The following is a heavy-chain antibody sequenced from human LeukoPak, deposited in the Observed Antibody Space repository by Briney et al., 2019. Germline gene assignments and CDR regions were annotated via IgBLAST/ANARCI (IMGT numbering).Heavy chain of an antibody. V-gene: IGHV1-18*01. J-gene: IGHJ4*02. Sequence: ASVKVSCKASGYTFTTYGISWLRQAPGQGLEWMGWISTYNGDTNYAQKVQGRVTMTTDTSTSTAYMELRSLKSDDTAVYYCARASCCSDGSCYSDYWGQGTLVTVSS. D-gene: IGHD2-15*01. CDR1: GYTFTTYG. CDR2: ISTYNGDT. CDR3: ARASCCSDGSCYSDY.